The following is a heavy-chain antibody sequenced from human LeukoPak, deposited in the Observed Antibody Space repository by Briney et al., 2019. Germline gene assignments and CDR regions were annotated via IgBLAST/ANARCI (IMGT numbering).Heavy chain of an antibody. CDR1: GGSFSGYY. V-gene: IGHV4-34*01. D-gene: IGHD1-1*01. Sequence: SETLSLTCAVYGGSFSGYYWGWIRQPPGKGLEWIGNIYHSGTTYYNPSLKSRVTISVDTSKNQFSLKLSSVTAADTAVYYCARVREDPWNSAPHAFDIWGQGTMVTVSS. CDR2: IYHSGTT. CDR3: ARVREDPWNSAPHAFDI. J-gene: IGHJ3*02.